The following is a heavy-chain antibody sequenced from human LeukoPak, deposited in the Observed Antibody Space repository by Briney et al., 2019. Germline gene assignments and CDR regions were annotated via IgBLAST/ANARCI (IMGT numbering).Heavy chain of an antibody. CDR3: AKDSYSSSSLGWFEP. CDR1: GFTFSSYG. D-gene: IGHD6-6*01. J-gene: IGHJ5*02. Sequence: GGSLRLSCAASGFTFSSYGMHWVRQAPGKGLEWVAFIRYDGINKYYADSVKGRFTISRDNSKNTLYLQMNSLRAEDTAVYYCAKDSYSSSSLGWFEPWGQGTLVTVSS. V-gene: IGHV3-30*02. CDR2: IRYDGINK.